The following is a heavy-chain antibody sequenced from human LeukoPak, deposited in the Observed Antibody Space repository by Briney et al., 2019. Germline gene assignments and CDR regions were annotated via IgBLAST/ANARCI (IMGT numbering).Heavy chain of an antibody. V-gene: IGHV4-39*01. Sequence: SETLSLTCTVSGDSISSDSYYWGWIRQPPGKGLEWIGSIYYSGSPYYHPSLKSRVTVSVDTSKNQFSLTLSSVPAADTAVYFCARHFYGTAYRNYYFYYMDVWGKGTTVTVSS. J-gene: IGHJ6*03. CDR2: IYYSGSP. D-gene: IGHD3/OR15-3a*01. CDR3: ARHFYGTAYRNYYFYYMDV. CDR1: GDSISSDSYY.